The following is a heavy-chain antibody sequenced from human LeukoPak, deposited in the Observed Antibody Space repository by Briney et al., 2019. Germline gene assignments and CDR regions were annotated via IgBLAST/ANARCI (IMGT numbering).Heavy chain of an antibody. J-gene: IGHJ4*02. V-gene: IGHV1-2*02. CDR2: INPNSGGT. D-gene: IGHD2-15*01. CDR3: ARDHAGFKDSFFDY. CDR1: GYTFTGYY. Sequence: ASVKVSCKASGYTFTGYYMHWVRQAPGQGLEWMGWINPNSGGTNYAQKFQGRVTMTRDTSISTAYMELSRLRSDDTAVYYCARDHAGFKDSFFDYWGRGTLVTVSS.